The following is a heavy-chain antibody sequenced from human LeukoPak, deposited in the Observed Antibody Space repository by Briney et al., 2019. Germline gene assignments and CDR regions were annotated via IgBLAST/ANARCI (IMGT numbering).Heavy chain of an antibody. J-gene: IGHJ5*02. CDR2: INPTGGST. CDR1: GYTFTSYY. D-gene: IGHD1-26*01. V-gene: IGHV1-46*01. Sequence: ASVKVSCKASGYTFTSYYMHWVRQAPGQGLEWMGLINPTGGSTDYAQKFQGRVTMTRDMSTSTDYMELSSLRSEDTAIYYCARDNLVGDNAWWFDPWGQGTLVTVSS. CDR3: ARDNLVGDNAWWFDP.